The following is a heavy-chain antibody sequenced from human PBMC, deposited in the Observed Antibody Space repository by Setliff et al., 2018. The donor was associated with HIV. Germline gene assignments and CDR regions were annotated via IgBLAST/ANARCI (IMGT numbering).Heavy chain of an antibody. J-gene: IGHJ4*02. D-gene: IGHD2-21*01. CDR1: GGAFSGYY. CDR2: VSHKGVA. CDR3: TRAQIAAPRPFDY. V-gene: IGHV4-34*01. Sequence: PSETLSLTCAVYGGAFSGYYWTWIRQSPGRGLEWIGEVSHKGVANYSPSLMRRATISADTSKNQFSLRLSSVTAADTALYFCTRAQIAAPRPFDYWGQGTLVTVSS.